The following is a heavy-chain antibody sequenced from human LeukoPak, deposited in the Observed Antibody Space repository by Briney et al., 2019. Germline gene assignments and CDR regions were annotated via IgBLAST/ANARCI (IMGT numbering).Heavy chain of an antibody. J-gene: IGHJ4*02. CDR3: AKQFLGAN. CDR2: INAVDANT. V-gene: IGHV3-23*01. CDR1: GFIFSSLA. D-gene: IGHD4/OR15-4a*01. Sequence: GGSLRLSCAASGFIFSSLAMTWVRQAPGKGLEWVSTINAVDANTYYADSVKGRFTVSRDNSRNTLYLQMNSLRAEDTAVYYCAKQFLGANWGQGILVIVSS.